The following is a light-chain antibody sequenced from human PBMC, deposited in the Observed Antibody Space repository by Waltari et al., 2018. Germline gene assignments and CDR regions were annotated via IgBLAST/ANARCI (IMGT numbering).Light chain of an antibody. J-gene: IGKJ4*01. V-gene: IGKV1-39*01. CDR3: QQSYT. CDR2: GAS. CDR1: QSISEY. Sequence: DIQMTQSPSSLSASVGENVPITCRASQSISEYLNWYHQKPRKAPKRLIYGASSLQSGVPSRFSGSGSGTDFTLSITSLQPEDSATYYCQQSYTFGGGTKVEIK.